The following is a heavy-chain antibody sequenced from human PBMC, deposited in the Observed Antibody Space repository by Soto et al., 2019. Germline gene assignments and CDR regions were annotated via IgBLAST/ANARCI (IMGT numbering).Heavy chain of an antibody. CDR1: GFTLRDYW. CDR3: TRDPAPSGWYDY. D-gene: IGHD6-19*01. Sequence: GGSLRLSCAASGFTLRDYWLHLVRQAPGKGLVWVSRINRDGSSTTYADSVKGRFIISRDSAKNTLYLQMNSLRAGDTALYYCTRDPAPSGWYDYWGQGTEVTVSS. J-gene: IGHJ4*02. CDR2: INRDGSST. V-gene: IGHV3-74*01.